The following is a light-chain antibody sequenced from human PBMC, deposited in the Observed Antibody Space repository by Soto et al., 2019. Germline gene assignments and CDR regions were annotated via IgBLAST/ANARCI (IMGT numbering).Light chain of an antibody. Sequence: DIQMTQSPSTLSASVGDRVTITCRASQSISSWLAWYQQKPGKAPKLLIYKESSLESGVPSRFSGSGSGTEFTLTISSLQPDDFATYYCKQYNSYSWTFGQGTKVEIK. V-gene: IGKV1-5*03. CDR1: QSISSW. J-gene: IGKJ1*01. CDR3: KQYNSYSWT. CDR2: KES.